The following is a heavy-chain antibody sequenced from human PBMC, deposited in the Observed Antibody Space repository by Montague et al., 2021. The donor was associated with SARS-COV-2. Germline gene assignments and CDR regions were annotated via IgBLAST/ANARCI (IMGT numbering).Heavy chain of an antibody. CDR2: IYWNGDE. D-gene: IGHD3-10*01. CDR3: AHRGMIRGLIFDY. CDR1: GFSLRSDDEG. J-gene: IGHJ4*02. V-gene: IGHV2-5*01. Sequence: PALVKPTQTLTLTCTFSGFSLRSDDEGVAWIRQSPGQALEWLAVIYWNGDERYSPSLQRRLTIAKDTSENQVVLTMTNMDPVDTATYYCAHRGMIRGLIFDYWGQGTLVTVSS.